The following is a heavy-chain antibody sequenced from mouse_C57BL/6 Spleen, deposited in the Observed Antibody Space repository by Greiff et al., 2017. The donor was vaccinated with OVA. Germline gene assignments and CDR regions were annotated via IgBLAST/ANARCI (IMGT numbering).Heavy chain of an antibody. CDR1: GYTFTSYW. D-gene: IGHD4-1*01. J-gene: IGHJ2*01. V-gene: IGHV1-5*01. CDR2: IYPGNSDT. Sequence: VQLQQSGTVLARPGALVKMSCKTSGYTFTSYWMHWVKQRPGQGLEWIGAIYPGNSDTSYNQKFKGKAKLTAVTSASTAYMELSSLTNEDSAVYYCTRERLTGVQDYWGQGTTLTVSS. CDR3: TRERLTGVQDY.